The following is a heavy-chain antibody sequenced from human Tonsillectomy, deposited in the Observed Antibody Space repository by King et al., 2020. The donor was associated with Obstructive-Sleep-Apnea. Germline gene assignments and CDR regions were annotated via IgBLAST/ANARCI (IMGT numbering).Heavy chain of an antibody. Sequence: VQLVQSGGGVVQPGRSLRLSCAASGFTFSSYGMHWVRQAPGKGLEWVAFIRYDGSNKYYADSVKGRFTISRDNSKNTLYLQMNSLRAEDTAVYYCAKVRAYGDLNWVDPRGQGTLVTVSS. CDR3: AKVRAYGDLNWVDP. J-gene: IGHJ5*02. CDR1: GFTFSSYG. D-gene: IGHD4-17*01. CDR2: IRYDGSNK. V-gene: IGHV3-30*02.